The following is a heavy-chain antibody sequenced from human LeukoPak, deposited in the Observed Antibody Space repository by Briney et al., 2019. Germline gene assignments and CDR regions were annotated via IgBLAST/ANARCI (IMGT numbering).Heavy chain of an antibody. CDR3: ARDRSDCSSTSCFRSSYMDV. Sequence: ASVKVSCKASGYTFTGYYMHWVRQAPGQGLEGMGWINPNSGGTNYAQKFQGRVTMTRDTSISTAYMELSRLRSDDTAVYYCARDRSDCSSTSCFRSSYMDVWGKGTAVTVSS. CDR1: GYTFTGYY. J-gene: IGHJ6*03. V-gene: IGHV1-2*02. CDR2: INPNSGGT. D-gene: IGHD2-2*01.